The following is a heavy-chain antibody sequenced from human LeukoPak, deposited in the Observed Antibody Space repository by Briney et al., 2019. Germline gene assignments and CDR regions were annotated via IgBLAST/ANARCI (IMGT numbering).Heavy chain of an antibody. Sequence: SGGSLRLSFAASGFTFSSYRMNWVRQAPGKGLEWVSSISSSSNYIYYADSVKGRFTISRDNAKNSLYLQMNSLRAEDTAVYYCARGFRTLDYWGQGTLVTVSS. D-gene: IGHD2-21*01. CDR1: GFTFSSYR. V-gene: IGHV3-21*01. CDR2: ISSSSNYI. CDR3: ARGFRTLDY. J-gene: IGHJ4*02.